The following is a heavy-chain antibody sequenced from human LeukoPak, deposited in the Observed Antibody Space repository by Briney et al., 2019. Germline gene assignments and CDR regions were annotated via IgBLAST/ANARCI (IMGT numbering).Heavy chain of an antibody. Sequence: SETLSLTCTVSGGSISSISYYWGWIRQPPGKGLERIGSIYYSGSTYYNPSLKSRVTISVDTSKNQFSLKLSSVTAADTAVYYCARPSGSYFRGWFDPWGQGTLVTVSS. D-gene: IGHD1-26*01. J-gene: IGHJ5*02. CDR3: ARPSGSYFRGWFDP. CDR1: GGSISSISYY. CDR2: IYYSGST. V-gene: IGHV4-39*01.